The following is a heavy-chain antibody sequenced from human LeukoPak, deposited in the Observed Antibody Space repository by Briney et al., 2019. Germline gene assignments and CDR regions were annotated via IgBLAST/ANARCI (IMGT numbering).Heavy chain of an antibody. D-gene: IGHD1-1*01. CDR1: GYTFTHYV. CDR2: INPNSGGT. CDR3: ARERAVIWNDDGEWWFDP. J-gene: IGHJ5*02. Sequence: GASVKVSCKTSGYTFTHYVISWVRQAPGQGLEWMGWINPNSGGTNYAQRFQDRVTMTRDTSISTAYMEVRRLRSDDTAVYYCARERAVIWNDDGEWWFDPWGQGTLVTVSS. V-gene: IGHV1-2*02.